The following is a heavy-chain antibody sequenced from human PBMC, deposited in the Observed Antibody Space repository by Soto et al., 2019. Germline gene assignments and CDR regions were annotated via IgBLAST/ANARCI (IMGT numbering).Heavy chain of an antibody. V-gene: IGHV3-74*01. D-gene: IGHD3-10*01. Sequence: EVQLVESGGGLVQPGGSLRLSCATSGFTFSSYWMHWVRQVPGKGLLWVSRIDEYGNTINYADSVRGRFTISRDNARNPLYLEMKSLRAEDTALYYCTRDIGGKGAYWGPGTLVTVSS. CDR3: TRDIGGKGAY. CDR2: IDEYGNTI. CDR1: GFTFSSYW. J-gene: IGHJ4*02.